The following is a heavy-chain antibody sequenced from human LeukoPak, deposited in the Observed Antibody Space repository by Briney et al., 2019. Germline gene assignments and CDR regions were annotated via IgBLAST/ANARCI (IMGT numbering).Heavy chain of an antibody. CDR2: IYSGGNT. CDR1: GFIVSTNY. V-gene: IGHV3-53*05. Sequence: GGSLRLSCVASGFIVSTNYMSWVRQAPGKGLEWVSVIYSGGNTYYADSVTGRFTISRDNSKNTLYLQMNSLRAEDTAVCYCAAPGRYSSSWYYSDIWGQGTMVTVSS. J-gene: IGHJ3*02. CDR3: AAPGRYSSSWYYSDI. D-gene: IGHD6-13*01.